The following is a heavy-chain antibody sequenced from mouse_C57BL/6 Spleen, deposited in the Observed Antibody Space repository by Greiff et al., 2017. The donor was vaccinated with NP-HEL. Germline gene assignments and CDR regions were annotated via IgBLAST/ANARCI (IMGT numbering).Heavy chain of an antibody. CDR3: ARETVHAMDY. CDR1: GYAFSSSW. CDR2: IYPGDGDT. V-gene: IGHV1-82*01. J-gene: IGHJ4*01. Sequence: VQLQQSGPELVKPGASVKISCKASGYAFSSSWMNWVKQRPGKGLEWIGRIYPGDGDTNYNGKFKGKATLTADKSSSTAYMQLSSLTSEDSAVYFCARETVHAMDYWGQGTSVTVSS. D-gene: IGHD3-2*01.